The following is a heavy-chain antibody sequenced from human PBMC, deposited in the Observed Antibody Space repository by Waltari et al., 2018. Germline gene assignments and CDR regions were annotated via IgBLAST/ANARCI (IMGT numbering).Heavy chain of an antibody. CDR1: GFTFSSYE. J-gene: IGHJ4*02. CDR3: ARGEGGIAARPISFDY. CDR2: ISSRGSTI. Sequence: EVQLVESGGGLVQPGGSLRLSCAASGFTFSSYEMNWVRQAPGKGLEWVSYISSRGSTIYYADSVKGRFTISRDNAKNSLYLQMNSLRAEDTAVYYCARGEGGIAARPISFDYWGQGTLVTVSS. V-gene: IGHV3-48*03. D-gene: IGHD6-6*01.